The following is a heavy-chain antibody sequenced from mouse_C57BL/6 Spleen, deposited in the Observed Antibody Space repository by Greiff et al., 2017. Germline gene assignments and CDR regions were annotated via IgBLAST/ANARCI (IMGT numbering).Heavy chain of an antibody. CDR2: IWRGGST. J-gene: IGHJ2*01. Sequence: QVQLKESGPGLVQPSQSLSITCTVSGFSLTSYGVHWVRQSPGKGLEWLGVIWRGGSTDYNAAFISRRSISKDNSKSQVFFKMNSLQADDTAIYYCARNGGLRRGFDYWGQGTTLTVSS. CDR1: GFSLTSYG. CDR3: ARNGGLRRGFDY. V-gene: IGHV2-2*01. D-gene: IGHD2-4*01.